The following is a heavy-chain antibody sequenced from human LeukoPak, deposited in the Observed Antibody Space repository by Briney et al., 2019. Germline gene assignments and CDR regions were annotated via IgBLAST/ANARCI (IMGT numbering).Heavy chain of an antibody. V-gene: IGHV2-5*02. CDR1: GFSLSTSGVG. J-gene: IGHJ5*02. CDR3: AHRLRFPGSSSWYWGGGPGPDWFDP. D-gene: IGHD6-13*01. Sequence: ESGPTLVKPTQTLTLTCTFSGFSLSTSGVGVGWIRQPPGKALEWLALIYWDDDKRYSPSLKSRLASTKDTSKNQVVLTMTNMGPGDTATYFWAHRLRFPGSSSWYWGGGPGPDWFDPWGQGTLVTVSS. CDR2: IYWDDDK.